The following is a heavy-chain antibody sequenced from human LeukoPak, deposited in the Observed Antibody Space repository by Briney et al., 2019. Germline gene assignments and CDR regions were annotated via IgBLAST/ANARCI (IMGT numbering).Heavy chain of an antibody. J-gene: IGHJ4*02. CDR2: INWNGGST. D-gene: IGHD3-16*01. CDR1: GFTFNSYD. CDR3: SKDRSCPGDAYDY. Sequence: GGSLRLSCAASGFTFNSYDMSWVRQAPGKGLEWVSGINWNGGSTGYADSVKGRFTTSIDNAKNSLYLQMNTLRVEDTDLYNCSKDRSCPGDAYDYWGQGTLVTVSS. V-gene: IGHV3-20*01.